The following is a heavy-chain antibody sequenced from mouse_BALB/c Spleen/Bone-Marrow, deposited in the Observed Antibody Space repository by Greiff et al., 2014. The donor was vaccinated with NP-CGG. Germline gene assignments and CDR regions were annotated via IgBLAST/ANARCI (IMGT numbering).Heavy chain of an antibody. V-gene: IGHV14-3*02. D-gene: IGHD2-4*01. Sequence: EVQLQQSGAELVKPGASVKLSCTASGFNIKDTYMHWVKQRPEQGQEWIGRIDPANGNTKYDPKFQGKATITADTSSNTAYLQLSSLTSEDTAVYYCALYYDYDVGYWGQGTTLTVSS. CDR1: GFNIKDTY. CDR2: IDPANGNT. CDR3: ALYYDYDVGY. J-gene: IGHJ2*01.